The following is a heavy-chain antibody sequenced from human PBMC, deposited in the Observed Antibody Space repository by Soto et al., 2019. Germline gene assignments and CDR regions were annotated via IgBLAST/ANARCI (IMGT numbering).Heavy chain of an antibody. CDR1: GFPFSSYA. J-gene: IGHJ4*02. D-gene: IGHD5-18*01. V-gene: IGHV3-64D*06. CDR3: VKDFFVDTAMGRIDY. Sequence: GGSISLSCSASGFPFSSYAMHLVSTAPGKGLEYVSAISSNGGSTYYADSVKGRFTISRDNSKNTLYPQMSSLRAEDTAVYYCVKDFFVDTAMGRIDYWGQATLVTVSA. CDR2: ISSNGGST.